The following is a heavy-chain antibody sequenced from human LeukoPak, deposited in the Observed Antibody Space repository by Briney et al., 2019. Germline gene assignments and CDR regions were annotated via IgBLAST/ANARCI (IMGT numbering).Heavy chain of an antibody. CDR2: IYYSGST. D-gene: IGHD1-20*01. CDR3: ARSRYNWNEKYYFDY. V-gene: IGHV4-59*08. J-gene: IGHJ4*02. CDR1: GGSISSYY. Sequence: SETLSLTCTVSGGSISSYYWSWIRQPPGKGLEWIGYIYYSGSTNHNPSLKSRVTISVDTSKNQFSLKLSSVTAADTAVYYCARSRYNWNEKYYFDYWGQGTLVTVSS.